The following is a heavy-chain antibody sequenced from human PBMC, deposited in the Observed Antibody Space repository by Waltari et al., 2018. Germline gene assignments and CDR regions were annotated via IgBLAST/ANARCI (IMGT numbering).Heavy chain of an antibody. CDR2: IYKGGRT. D-gene: IGHD1-26*01. J-gene: IGHJ4*02. CDR1: GYSISSGYF. Sequence: QVQLQESGPGLVKPSETLSLTCAVSGYSISSGYFWGWIRQPPGKGVEWVGSIYKGGRTYYKPSLNSRVTISVDTSKNQFSLKLSAVTAADTAVYYCARNSGNYSFFYWGQGTLVTVSS. V-gene: IGHV4-38-2*01. CDR3: ARNSGNYSFFY.